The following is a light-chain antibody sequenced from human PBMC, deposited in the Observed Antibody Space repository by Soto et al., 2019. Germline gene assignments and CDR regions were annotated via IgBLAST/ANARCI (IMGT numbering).Light chain of an antibody. CDR3: QQYGTSPWT. Sequence: EIVLTQSPGTLSLFPGERATLSCRATQSVNSDYLAWYQQKPGQAPRLLIYIASRRATGIPDRFSGSGSGTDLTLTISRLEPEDFAGYYFQQYGTSPWTFGQGTKVEIK. CDR1: QSVNSDY. J-gene: IGKJ1*01. V-gene: IGKV3-20*01. CDR2: IAS.